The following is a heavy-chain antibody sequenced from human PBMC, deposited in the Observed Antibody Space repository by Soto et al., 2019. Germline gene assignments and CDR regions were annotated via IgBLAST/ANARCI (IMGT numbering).Heavy chain of an antibody. CDR1: GYTFTSED. Sequence: ASVNVSCKASGYTFTSEDINWVRQATGQGLEWMVWMNPNSGNTGYAQKFQGRVTMTRNTSISTAYMELSSLRSEDTAVYYCARIVGAAHYWGQGTLVTVSS. CDR3: ARIVGAAHY. V-gene: IGHV1-8*01. D-gene: IGHD1-26*01. CDR2: MNPNSGNT. J-gene: IGHJ4*02.